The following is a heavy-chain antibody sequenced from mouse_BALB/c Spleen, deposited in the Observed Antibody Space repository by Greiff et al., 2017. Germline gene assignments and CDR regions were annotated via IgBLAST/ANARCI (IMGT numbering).Heavy chain of an antibody. Sequence: EVQLVESGGGLVKPGGSLKLSCAASGFTFSSYAMSWVRQTPEKRLEWVASISSGGSTYYPDSVKGRFTISRDNARNILYLQMSSLRSEDTAMYYCARDYYGSSGFAYWGQGTLVTVSA. CDR3: ARDYYGSSGFAY. J-gene: IGHJ3*01. D-gene: IGHD1-1*01. V-gene: IGHV5-6-5*01. CDR1: GFTFSSYA. CDR2: ISSGGST.